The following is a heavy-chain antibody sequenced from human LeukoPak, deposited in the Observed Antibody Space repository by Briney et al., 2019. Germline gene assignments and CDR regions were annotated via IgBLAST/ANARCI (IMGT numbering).Heavy chain of an antibody. J-gene: IGHJ4*02. CDR2: INPNNGGA. CDR1: GYMFTGYY. V-gene: IGHV1-2*02. CDR3: ARDGNFDY. Sequence: ASVKVSCKASGYMFTGYYMHWVRQAPGQGLEWMGWINPNNGGANYAQKFQGRVTMTRDTSTSTAYMELSSLRSDDTAVYYCARDGNFDYWGQGTLVTVSS. D-gene: IGHD1-1*01.